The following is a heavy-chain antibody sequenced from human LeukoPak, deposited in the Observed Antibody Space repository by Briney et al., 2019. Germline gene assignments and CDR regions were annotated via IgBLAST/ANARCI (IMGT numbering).Heavy chain of an antibody. J-gene: IGHJ4*02. D-gene: IGHD2-8*01. Sequence: SVKVSCKASGYTFTGYYIHWVRQAPGQGLGWMGRIIPILGIANYAQKFQGRVTITADKSTSTAYMELSSLRSEDTAVYYCARAYCTNGVCYNPFDYWGQGTLVTVSS. CDR3: ARAYCTNGVCYNPFDY. V-gene: IGHV1-69*02. CDR1: GYTFTGYY. CDR2: IIPILGIA.